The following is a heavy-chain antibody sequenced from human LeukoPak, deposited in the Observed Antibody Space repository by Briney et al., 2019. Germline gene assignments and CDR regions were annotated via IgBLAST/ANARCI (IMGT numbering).Heavy chain of an antibody. V-gene: IGHV3-30*02. J-gene: IGHJ4*02. D-gene: IGHD2/OR15-2a*01. Sequence: PSGGSLRLSCGVSGFIFSDYGMHWVRQAPGKGLEWVASIRFDGTNNNYADSVKGRFTISRDNSRNTLYLQMNSLRAEDTAVYYCARDWFHAIDYWGQGTLVTVSS. CDR3: ARDWFHAIDY. CDR2: IRFDGTNN. CDR1: GFIFSDYG.